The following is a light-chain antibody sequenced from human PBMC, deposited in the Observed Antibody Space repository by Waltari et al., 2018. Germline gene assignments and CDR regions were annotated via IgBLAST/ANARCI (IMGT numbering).Light chain of an antibody. Sequence: DIVLTQSPGTLSLSLGERATVSCRASPSVSRALAWYQQKPGQAPRLLIYGASTRATGSPGRFSGSGSGKDFSLTISRREQDDFAVYFCQDYLRLPVTFGQGTTVEI. J-gene: IGKJ1*01. V-gene: IGKV3-20*01. CDR1: PSVSRA. CDR3: QDYLRLPVT. CDR2: GAS.